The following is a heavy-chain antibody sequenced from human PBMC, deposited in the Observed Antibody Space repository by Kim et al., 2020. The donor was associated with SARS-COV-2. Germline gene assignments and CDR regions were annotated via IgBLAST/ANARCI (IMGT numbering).Heavy chain of an antibody. V-gene: IGHV3-33*06. D-gene: IGHD5-18*01. CDR3: AKGYSYGYGYFDY. CDR1: GFTFSSYA. CDR2: IWYDGSNK. J-gene: IGHJ4*02. Sequence: GGSLRLSCAASGFTFSSYAMHWVRQAPGKGLECVAVIWYDGSNKFYADSVKGRFTISRDNSKNTLYLQMNSLRAEDTAMYYCAKGYSYGYGYFDYWGQVT.